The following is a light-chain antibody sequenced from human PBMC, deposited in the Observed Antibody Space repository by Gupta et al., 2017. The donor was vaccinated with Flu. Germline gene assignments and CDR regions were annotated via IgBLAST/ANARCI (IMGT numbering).Light chain of an antibody. CDR3: QQYGSSPFT. V-gene: IGKV3-20*01. J-gene: IGKJ3*01. Sequence: ERATLSCRASQSVSNNFLAWYQQKPGQAPRLLIYGASNRAPGIPDRFSGSGSGTDFTLTISRLEPEDFAVYNCQQYGSSPFTFGPGTKVEVK. CDR2: GAS. CDR1: QSVSNNF.